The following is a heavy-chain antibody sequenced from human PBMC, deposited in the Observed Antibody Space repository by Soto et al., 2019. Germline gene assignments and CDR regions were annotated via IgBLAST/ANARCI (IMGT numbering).Heavy chain of an antibody. CDR2: INYSGST. J-gene: IGHJ4*02. D-gene: IGHD3-10*01. CDR1: SGSISSYN. V-gene: IGHV4-59*01. CDR3: ARENYYALDY. Sequence: PSETLSLTCTVSSGSISSYNWNWVRQPPGKGLEWIGFINYSGSTHYNPSLKSRVTISLDTSKNQFYLKLNSVTAADTAVYYCARENYYALDYWGPGTLVTVSS.